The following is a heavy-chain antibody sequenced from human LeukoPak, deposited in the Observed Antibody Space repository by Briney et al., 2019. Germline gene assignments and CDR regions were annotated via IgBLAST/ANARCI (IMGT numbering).Heavy chain of an antibody. J-gene: IGHJ6*03. D-gene: IGHD3-10*01. V-gene: IGHV3-21*01. CDR2: ITSSSSYI. CDR3: AREITMVRGAPSNMDV. Sequence: PGGSLRLSCAVSGFSFSPHAMGWVRQTSGKGLEWVSSITSSSSYIYYADSVKGRFTISRDNAKNSLYLQMNSLRAEDTAVYYCAREITMVRGAPSNMDVWGKGTTVTVSS. CDR1: GFSFSPHA.